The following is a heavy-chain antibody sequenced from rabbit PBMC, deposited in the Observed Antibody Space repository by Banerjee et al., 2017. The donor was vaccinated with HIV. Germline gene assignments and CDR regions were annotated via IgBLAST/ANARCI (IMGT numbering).Heavy chain of an antibody. J-gene: IGHJ4*01. CDR3: ARDLAGVTGWNFGL. D-gene: IGHD4-1*01. Sequence: QSLQESGGGLFQPGGSLALTCKASGFSLSNKYVMCWVRQAPGKGLEWIACIYTGSSGNTYYASWAKGRFTISKTSSTTVTLQMTSLTAADTATYFCARDLAGVTGWNFGLWGPGTLVTVS. CDR1: GFSLSNKYV. V-gene: IGHV1S40*01. CDR2: IYTGSSGNT.